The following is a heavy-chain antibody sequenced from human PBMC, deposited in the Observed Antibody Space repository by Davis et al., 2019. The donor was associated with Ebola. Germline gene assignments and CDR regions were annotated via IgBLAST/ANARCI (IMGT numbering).Heavy chain of an antibody. CDR2: NSTGNGNA. D-gene: IGHD3-22*01. CDR3: ARDVVQYYYDSSGYSIRNKHFDY. J-gene: IGHJ4*02. V-gene: IGHV1-3*04. Sequence: AASVKVSCKASGYIFTNHAMHWVRQAPGQRLEWMGWNSTGNGNARYSHKFQGRVTITRDTSTSTAYMELRSLRSDDTAVYYCARDVVQYYYDSSGYSIRNKHFDYWGQGTLVTVSS. CDR1: GYIFTNHA.